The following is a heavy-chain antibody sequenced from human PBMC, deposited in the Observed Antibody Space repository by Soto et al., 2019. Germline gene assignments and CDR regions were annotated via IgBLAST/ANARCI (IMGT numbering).Heavy chain of an antibody. CDR2: INPNNGGT. J-gene: IGHJ4*02. CDR3: AGQRRLDN. CDR1: GYTFTTYY. V-gene: IGHV1-2*02. Sequence: ASVKVSCKTSGYTFTTYYMHWMRQAPGQGLEWMGWINPNNGGTNYAQKFQGRVTMTRDTSISTAYMELSGLTSDDTAVYFCAGQRRLDNWGQGTLVTVSS.